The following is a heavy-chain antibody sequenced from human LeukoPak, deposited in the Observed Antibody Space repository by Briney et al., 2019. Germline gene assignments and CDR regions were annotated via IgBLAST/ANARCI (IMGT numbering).Heavy chain of an antibody. Sequence: GGSLRLSCATSGFTFNSFVMHWVRQAPGKGLEWVSAISGSGGSTYYADSVKGRFTISRDNSKNTLYLQMNSLRAEDTAVYYCAKDLRVGATDCYFDYWGQGTLVTVSS. CDR2: ISGSGGST. J-gene: IGHJ4*02. CDR3: AKDLRVGATDCYFDY. D-gene: IGHD1-26*01. CDR1: GFTFNSFV. V-gene: IGHV3-23*01.